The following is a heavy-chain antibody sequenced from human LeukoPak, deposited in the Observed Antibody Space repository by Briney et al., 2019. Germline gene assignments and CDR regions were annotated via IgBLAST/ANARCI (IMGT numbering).Heavy chain of an antibody. CDR3: AREKSVVVTATLNYGMIYYYMDV. Sequence: SETLSLTCTVSGGSISSGSYYWSWIRQPAGKGLEWIGRIYTSGSTNYNPSLKSRVTISVDPSKNQFSLKLSSVSAADTAVYYCAREKSVVVTATLNYGMIYYYMDVWGKGTTVTISS. V-gene: IGHV4-61*02. D-gene: IGHD2-21*02. CDR1: GGSISSGSYY. CDR2: IYTSGST. J-gene: IGHJ6*03.